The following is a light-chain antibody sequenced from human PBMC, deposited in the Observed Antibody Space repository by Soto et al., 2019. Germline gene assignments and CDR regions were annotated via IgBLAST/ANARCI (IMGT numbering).Light chain of an antibody. Sequence: QSALTQPASVSGFPGQSITISCSGTSSDVGGYKYVSWYQQHPGKAPKLMIYEVNNRPSGVSNRFSGSKSGNTASLTISGLQAEDEAEYYCTSYTRSSTWVFGGGTQLTVL. CDR3: TSYTRSSTWV. J-gene: IGLJ3*02. CDR1: SSDVGGYKY. V-gene: IGLV2-14*01. CDR2: EVN.